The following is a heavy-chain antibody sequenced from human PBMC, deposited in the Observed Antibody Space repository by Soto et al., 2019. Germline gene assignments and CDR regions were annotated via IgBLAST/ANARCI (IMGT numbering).Heavy chain of an antibody. V-gene: IGHV4-34*01. Sequence: PSETLSLTCAVYGGSFSGYDWSWIRQPPGKGLEWIGEINHSGSTNYDPSLKRRVTIPVDTSKNQFSLNLSSVTAADTAVYYCARGSNVRNSDSPGDYWGQGTLVNVSS. CDR3: ARGSNVRNSDSPGDY. J-gene: IGHJ4*02. CDR2: INHSGST. D-gene: IGHD4-4*01. CDR1: GGSFSGYD.